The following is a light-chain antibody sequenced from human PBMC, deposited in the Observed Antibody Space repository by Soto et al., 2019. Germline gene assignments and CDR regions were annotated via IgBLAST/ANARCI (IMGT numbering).Light chain of an antibody. Sequence: EIVLTQSPGTLSLSPGERATLSCRASQSLTNNYFAWYQQKPGRALRLLIDGASTRATGIPDRFSGSGSGTDCTLTISRLEHEDVAVYYCQQYEAVVTFGQGTKVEI. CDR2: GAS. J-gene: IGKJ1*01. CDR3: QQYEAVVT. CDR1: QSLTNNY. V-gene: IGKV3-20*01.